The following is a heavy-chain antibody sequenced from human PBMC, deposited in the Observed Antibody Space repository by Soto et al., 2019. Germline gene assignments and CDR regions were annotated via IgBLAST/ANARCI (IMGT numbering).Heavy chain of an antibody. Sequence: GGSLRLSCAASVFTFSSYGMHWVRQAPGKGLEWVAVIWYDGSNKYYADSVKGRFTISRDNSKNTLYLQMNSLRAEDTAVYYCARQGVAAAGILYYYYGMDVWGQGTTVTVSS. D-gene: IGHD6-13*01. CDR1: VFTFSSYG. V-gene: IGHV3-33*01. CDR3: ARQGVAAAGILYYYYGMDV. CDR2: IWYDGSNK. J-gene: IGHJ6*02.